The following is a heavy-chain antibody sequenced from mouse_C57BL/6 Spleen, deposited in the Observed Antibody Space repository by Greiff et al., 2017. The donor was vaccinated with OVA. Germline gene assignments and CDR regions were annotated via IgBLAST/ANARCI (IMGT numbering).Heavy chain of an antibody. Sequence: QVQLQQPGAELVKPGASVKLSCKASGYTFTSYWMHWVKQRPGQGLEWIGMIHPNSGSTNYNEKFKSKATLTVDNSYSTASMQLRILPSADSALFYCAREKGTEWFADGGQGTLVTVAA. CDR1: GYTFTSYW. J-gene: IGHJ3*01. CDR2: IHPNSGST. D-gene: IGHD3-3*01. V-gene: IGHV1-64*01. CDR3: AREKGTEWFAD.